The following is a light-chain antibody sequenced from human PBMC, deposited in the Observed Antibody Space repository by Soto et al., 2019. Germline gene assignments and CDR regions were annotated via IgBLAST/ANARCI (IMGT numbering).Light chain of an antibody. Sequence: QSVLTQPASVSGSPGQSITISCTGTSSDVGSYNLVSWYQQHSGKAPKLMIYEDTKRPSGVSNRFSGSKSGNTASLTISGLQAEDAADYYCFSYAGDNTWAFGGGTKLTVL. J-gene: IGLJ3*02. CDR2: EDT. CDR3: FSYAGDNTWA. CDR1: SSDVGSYNL. V-gene: IGLV2-23*01.